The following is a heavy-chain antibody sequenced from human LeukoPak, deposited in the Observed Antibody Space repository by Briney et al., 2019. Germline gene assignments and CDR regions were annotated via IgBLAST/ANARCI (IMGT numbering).Heavy chain of an antibody. J-gene: IGHJ4*02. Sequence: GGSLRLSCTDSGFSFSSHDMNWVRQAPGEGLEWVSYITSGGYTTRYAASVKGRFTISRDNAKNSLYLQMNSLKAEDTAVYYCAREGSSYAPSEPFYFDYWGQGTLVTVSS. CDR1: GFSFSSHD. V-gene: IGHV3-48*03. CDR2: ITSGGYTT. CDR3: AREGSSYAPSEPFYFDY. D-gene: IGHD3-10*01.